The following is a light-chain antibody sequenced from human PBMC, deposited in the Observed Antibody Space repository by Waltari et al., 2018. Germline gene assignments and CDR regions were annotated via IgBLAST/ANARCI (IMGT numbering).Light chain of an antibody. CDR2: AVS. CDR1: SSAVGHYQR. CDR3: SSYAGSSKGV. J-gene: IGLJ2*01. V-gene: IGLV2-23*02. Sequence: QSALTQPASVSGSPGQPITISCTRTSSAVGHYQRVPGYQQHPGKAPKLMMYAVSKRPSGVSDRFSGSKSGDMASLTISGLQPEDEAEYFCSSYAGSSKGVFGGGTKVTVL.